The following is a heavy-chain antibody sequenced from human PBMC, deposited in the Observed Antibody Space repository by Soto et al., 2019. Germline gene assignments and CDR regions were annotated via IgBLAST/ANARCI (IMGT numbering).Heavy chain of an antibody. CDR3: ARDRSGGSGSYGPNYGMDV. J-gene: IGHJ6*02. Sequence: PSETLSLTCTVSGGSISSGGYYWSWIRQHPGKGLEWIGYIYYSGSTYYNPSLKSRVTISVDTSKNQFSLKLSSVTAADTAVYYCARDRSGGSGSYGPNYGMDVWGQGTT. D-gene: IGHD3-10*01. CDR1: GGSISSGGYY. CDR2: IYYSGST. V-gene: IGHV4-31*03.